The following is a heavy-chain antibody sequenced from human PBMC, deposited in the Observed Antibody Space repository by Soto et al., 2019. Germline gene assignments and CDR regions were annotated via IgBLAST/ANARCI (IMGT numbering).Heavy chain of an antibody. CDR2: IYWDDDK. J-gene: IGHJ1*01. CDR1: GFSLSTSGVG. D-gene: IGHD2-15*01. CDR3: AHTVGLVVVTSEDEYFQH. Sequence: QITLKESGPTLVKPTQTLTLTCTFSGFSLSTSGVGVGWIRQPPGKALEWLAVIYWDDDKGYSPSLKNRLTRTKGTSKHQVVLTMTNMDPVDTATYYCAHTVGLVVVTSEDEYFQHWGQGTQVTVSS. V-gene: IGHV2-5*02.